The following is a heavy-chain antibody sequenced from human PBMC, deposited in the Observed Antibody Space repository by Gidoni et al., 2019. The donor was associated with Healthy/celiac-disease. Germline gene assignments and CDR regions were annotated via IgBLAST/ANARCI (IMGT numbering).Heavy chain of an antibody. D-gene: IGHD4-17*01. CDR3: TSPRSYGDYDY. CDR2: IRSKANSYAT. V-gene: IGHV3-73*02. J-gene: IGHJ4*02. CDR1: GFTFSGSA. Sequence: EMQLVESGGGLVQPGGSLKLSCAASGFTFSGSAMHWVRQASGKGLEWVGRIRSKANSYATAYAASVKGRFTISRDDSKNTAYLQMNSLKTEDTAVYYCTSPRSYGDYDYWGQGTLVTVSS.